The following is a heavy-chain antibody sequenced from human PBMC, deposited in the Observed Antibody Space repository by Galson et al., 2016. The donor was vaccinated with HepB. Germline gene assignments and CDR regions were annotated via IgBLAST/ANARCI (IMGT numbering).Heavy chain of an antibody. CDR2: IWFDGSNK. Sequence: SLRLSCAASGFTFSTYGMHWVRQAPGKGLEWVAVIWFDGSNKYYADSVKGRFTISRDNSKNTLYLQMNSLRAEDTAVYYCARGYTSSQNPYHYYYYGMDVRGQGTTVTVSS. CDR3: ARGYTSSQNPYHYYYYGMDV. D-gene: IGHD6-13*01. CDR1: GFTFSTYG. J-gene: IGHJ6*02. V-gene: IGHV3-33*01.